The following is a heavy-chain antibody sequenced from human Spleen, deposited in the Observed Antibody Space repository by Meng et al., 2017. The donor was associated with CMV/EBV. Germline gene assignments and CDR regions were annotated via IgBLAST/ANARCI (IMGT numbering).Heavy chain of an antibody. D-gene: IGHD4-11*01. CDR1: GFPFYVSA. Sequence: GESLKISCTASGFPFYVSAMNWVRQAPGKRLEWVAVISDDGSNKYYSDSVKGRFTISRDNAKNSLYLQMNSLRAEDTAVYYCARKGPNTMTTLYYYYYGMDVWGQGTTVTVSS. J-gene: IGHJ6*02. CDR2: ISDDGSNK. V-gene: IGHV3-30-3*01. CDR3: ARKGPNTMTTLYYYYYGMDV.